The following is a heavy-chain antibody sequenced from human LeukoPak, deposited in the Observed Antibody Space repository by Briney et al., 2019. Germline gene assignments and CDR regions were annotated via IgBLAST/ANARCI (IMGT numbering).Heavy chain of an antibody. Sequence: GGSLRLSCAVSGITLSNYGMSWVRQAPGKGLEWVAGISGSGGSTNYADSVKGRFTISRDNPTNTLFLQMNSLRAEDTAVYFCAKRGVVIRVILVGFHREAYYFDSWGQGALVTVSS. CDR1: GITLSNYG. V-gene: IGHV3-23*01. CDR3: AKRGVVIRVILVGFHREAYYFDS. CDR2: ISGSGGST. J-gene: IGHJ4*02. D-gene: IGHD2-21*01.